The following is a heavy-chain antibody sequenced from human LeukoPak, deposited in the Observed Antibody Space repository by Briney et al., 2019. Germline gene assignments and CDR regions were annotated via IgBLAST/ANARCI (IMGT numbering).Heavy chain of an antibody. CDR3: AKEGAAVAGYYYYYMDV. CDR2: IYYSGST. CDR1: GGSISSYY. Sequence: ASETLSLTCTVSGGSISSYYWSWIRQPPGKGPEWIGYIYYSGSTNYNPSLKSRVTISVDTSKNQFSLKLNSVTAADTAVYYCAKEGAAVAGYYYYYMDVWGKGTAVTVSS. V-gene: IGHV4-59*12. J-gene: IGHJ6*03. D-gene: IGHD6-19*01.